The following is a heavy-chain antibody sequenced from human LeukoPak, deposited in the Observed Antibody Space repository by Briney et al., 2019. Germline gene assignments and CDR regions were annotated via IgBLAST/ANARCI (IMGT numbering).Heavy chain of an antibody. J-gene: IGHJ4*02. CDR2: INAYNGNT. D-gene: IGHD2-15*01. CDR1: GYSFSSYD. V-gene: IGHV1-18*01. CDR3: ARNVSWNYLDY. Sequence: ASVTVSCKASGYSFSSYDIRWVRQAPGQGLEWMGRINAYNGNTNYAQKFQGRVTMTTDTSTTTGYMELRNLRSDDTAVYYCARNVSWNYLDYWGQGTLVTVSS.